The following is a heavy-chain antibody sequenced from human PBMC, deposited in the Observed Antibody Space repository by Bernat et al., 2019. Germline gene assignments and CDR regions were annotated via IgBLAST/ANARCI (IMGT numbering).Heavy chain of an antibody. CDR3: ARGAYYDFWSGYSSNWFDP. V-gene: IGHV4-39*01. D-gene: IGHD3-3*01. CDR2: IYYSGST. J-gene: IGHJ5*02. CDR1: GGSISSSSDY. Sequence: QLQLQESGPGLVKPSETLSLTCTVSGGSISSSSDYWGWIRQPPGKGLEWIGSIYYSGSTYYNPSLKSRVTISVDTSKNQFSLKLSSVTAADTAVYYCARGAYYDFWSGYSSNWFDPWGQGTLVTVSS.